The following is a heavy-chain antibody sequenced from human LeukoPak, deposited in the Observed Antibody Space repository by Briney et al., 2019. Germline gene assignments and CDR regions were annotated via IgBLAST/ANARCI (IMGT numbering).Heavy chain of an antibody. CDR3: ARAVAGTWPNWFDP. V-gene: IGHV4-59*01. J-gene: IGHJ5*02. CDR2: IYYSGST. CDR1: GGSISSYY. Sequence: SETLSLTCTVPGGSISSYYWSWIRQPPGKGLEWIGYIYYSGSTNYNPSLKSRVTISVDTSKNQFSLKLSSVTAADTAVYYCARAVAGTWPNWFDPWAREPWSPSPQ. D-gene: IGHD6-19*01.